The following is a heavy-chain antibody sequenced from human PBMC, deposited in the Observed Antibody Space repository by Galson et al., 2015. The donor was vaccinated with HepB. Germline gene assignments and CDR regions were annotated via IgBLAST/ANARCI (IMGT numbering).Heavy chain of an antibody. V-gene: IGHV3-66*01. Sequence: SLRLSCAASGFTVSSNYMSWVRQAPGKGLEWVSVIYNGGSTYYADSVKGRFTISRDNSKNTLYLQMSSLRAEDTAVYYCTRAGGVREYYFDYWGQGTLVTVSS. D-gene: IGHD3-16*01. CDR3: TRAGGVREYYFDY. J-gene: IGHJ4*02. CDR1: GFTVSSNY. CDR2: IYNGGST.